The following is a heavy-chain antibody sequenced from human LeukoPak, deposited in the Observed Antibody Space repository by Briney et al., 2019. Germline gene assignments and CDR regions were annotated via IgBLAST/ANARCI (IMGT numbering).Heavy chain of an antibody. D-gene: IGHD3-10*01. CDR2: INHSGGT. V-gene: IGHV4-34*01. CDR3: ARVVRGYAFDI. Sequence: SETLSLTCAVYGGSFSGYYWSWIRQPPGKGLEWIGEINHSGGTNYNPSLKSRVTISVDTSKNQFSLKLSSVTAADTAVYYCARVVRGYAFDIWGQGTMVTVSS. J-gene: IGHJ3*02. CDR1: GGSFSGYY.